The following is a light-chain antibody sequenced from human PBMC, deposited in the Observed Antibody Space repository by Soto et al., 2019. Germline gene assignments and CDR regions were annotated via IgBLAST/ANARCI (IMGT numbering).Light chain of an antibody. Sequence: EIVLTQSPATLSLSPGERATLSCRASQSVSSNLAWYQQKPGQAPRLLIYGASNRATGIPARFSGSGSGTEFTLTISSLQSEDFAVYYCQQYNNWPSITFGQGTRLEIK. J-gene: IGKJ5*01. V-gene: IGKV3-15*01. CDR1: QSVSSN. CDR3: QQYNNWPSIT. CDR2: GAS.